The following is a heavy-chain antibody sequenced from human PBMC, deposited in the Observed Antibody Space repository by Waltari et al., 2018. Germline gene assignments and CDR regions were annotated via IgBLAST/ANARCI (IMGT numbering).Heavy chain of an antibody. Sequence: QVQLQESGPGLVKPSETLSLTCTVSGGSLSSHYWSWIRQPHGKGLEWIGYIYYSGSTNYNPSLKSRVTISVDTSKHQFSLKLSSVTAADTAVYYCASGYCSGGSCYGDAFDIWGQGTMVTVSS. J-gene: IGHJ3*02. V-gene: IGHV4-59*11. D-gene: IGHD2-15*01. CDR1: GGSLSSHY. CDR2: IYYSGST. CDR3: ASGYCSGGSCYGDAFDI.